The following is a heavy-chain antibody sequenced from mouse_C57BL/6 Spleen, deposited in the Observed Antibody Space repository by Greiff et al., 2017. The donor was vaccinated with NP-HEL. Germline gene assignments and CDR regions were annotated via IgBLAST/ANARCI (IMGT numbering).Heavy chain of an antibody. CDR2: IWSGGST. CDR1: GFSLTSYG. J-gene: IGHJ1*03. CDR3: ARREDYWYFDV. V-gene: IGHV2-2*01. Sequence: VMLVESGPGLVQPSQSLSITCTVSGFSLTSYGVHWVRQSPGKGLEWLGVIWSGGSTDYNAAFISRLSISKDNSKSQVFFKMNSLQADDTAIYYCARREDYWYFDVWGTGTTVTVSS.